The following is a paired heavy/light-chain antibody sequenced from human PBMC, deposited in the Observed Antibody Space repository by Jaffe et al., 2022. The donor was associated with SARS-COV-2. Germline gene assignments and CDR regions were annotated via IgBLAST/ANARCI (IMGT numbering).Heavy chain of an antibody. V-gene: IGHV7-4-1*02. CDR3: ARGWWGYDVLTGDNWFDP. Sequence: QVQLVQSGSELVKPGASVKVSCKASGFPFTSYAMNWVRQAPGQGLEWLGYINTNTGNPKYAQGFTGRFVFSFDTSVSTAYLQISSLKAEDTAVYYCARGWWGYDVLTGDNWFDPWGQGTLVTVSS. J-gene: IGHJ5*02. CDR1: GFPFTSYA. CDR2: INTNTGNP. D-gene: IGHD3-9*01.
Light chain of an antibody. Sequence: QSVLTQPPSASGTPGQRVTISCSGSSSNIGSNYVYWYQQLPGTAPKLLIYRNNQRPSGLPDRFSGSKSGTSGSLAISGLRSEDEADYYCAAWDDSLSGWVFGGGTKLTVL. CDR2: RNN. V-gene: IGLV1-47*01. CDR1: SSNIGSNY. CDR3: AAWDDSLSGWV. J-gene: IGLJ3*02.